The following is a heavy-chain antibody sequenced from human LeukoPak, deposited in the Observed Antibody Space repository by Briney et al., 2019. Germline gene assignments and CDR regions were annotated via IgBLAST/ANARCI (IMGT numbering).Heavy chain of an antibody. CDR3: ARDRAADYDILTGINWFDP. V-gene: IGHV1-18*04. Sequence: GASVKVSCKASGYAFTSYGISWVRQAPGQGLEWMGWISAYNGNTNYAQKLQGRVTMTTDTSTSTAYMELRSLRSDDTAVYYCARDRAADYDILTGINWFDPWGQGTLVTVSS. D-gene: IGHD3-9*01. CDR2: ISAYNGNT. CDR1: GYAFTSYG. J-gene: IGHJ5*02.